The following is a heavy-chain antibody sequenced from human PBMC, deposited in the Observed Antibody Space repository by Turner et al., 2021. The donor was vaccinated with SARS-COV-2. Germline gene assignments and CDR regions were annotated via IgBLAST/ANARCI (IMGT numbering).Heavy chain of an antibody. D-gene: IGHD1-7*01. CDR2: MSFDGSNT. Sequence: QVQLVESGGGVVQPGRSLRLSCAASGFTLSSFDLHWVRQAPGKGLEWVVFMSFDGSNTHYTDSVKGRFTISRDSSKNTLYLQMASLRTEDTAVYYCAKEGAENYYFDCWGQGTLVTVSS. J-gene: IGHJ4*02. V-gene: IGHV3-30*18. CDR1: GFTLSSFD. CDR3: AKEGAENYYFDC.